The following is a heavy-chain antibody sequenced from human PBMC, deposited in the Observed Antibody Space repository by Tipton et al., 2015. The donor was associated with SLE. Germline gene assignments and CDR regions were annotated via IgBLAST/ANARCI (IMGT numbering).Heavy chain of an antibody. CDR3: ARQNLGDSSGNGYY. CDR1: GGSISSHY. V-gene: IGHV4-59*08. J-gene: IGHJ4*02. CDR2: IYYSGST. D-gene: IGHD3-22*01. Sequence: TLSLTCTVSGGSISSHYWRWIRQPPGKGLEWIGYIYYSGSTNYNPSLKSRVTISVDTSKNQFSLQLSSVTAADTAVYYCARQNLGDSSGNGYYWGQGTLVTVSS.